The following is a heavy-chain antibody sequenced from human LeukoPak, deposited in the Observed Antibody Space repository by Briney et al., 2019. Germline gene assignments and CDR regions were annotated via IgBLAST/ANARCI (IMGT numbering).Heavy chain of an antibody. Sequence: PSETLSLTCAVSGYSISRGYYWGRIRQPPGKGLEWIGSIYHSGSTYYNPSLKSHVNISVDTSKNQFSLKLSSLTAADTAVYYCARFPYSNYGGVWGQGTLVTVSS. CDR3: ARFPYSNYGGV. D-gene: IGHD4-11*01. V-gene: IGHV4-38-2*01. CDR1: GYSISRGYY. J-gene: IGHJ4*02. CDR2: IYHSGST.